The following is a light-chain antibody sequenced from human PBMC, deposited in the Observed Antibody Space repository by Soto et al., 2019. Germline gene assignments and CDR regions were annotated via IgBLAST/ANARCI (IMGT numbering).Light chain of an antibody. CDR2: EVS. Sequence: QSALTQPPSVSGSPGQSVTISCTGTSSDVGNYNRVSWYQQPPGTAPKLMIYEVSNRPSGVPDRFSGSKSGNTASLTISGLPAEDEADYYCSSYTSSSTYVVFGGGTKVTVL. J-gene: IGLJ2*01. CDR1: SSDVGNYNR. CDR3: SSYTSSSTYVV. V-gene: IGLV2-18*02.